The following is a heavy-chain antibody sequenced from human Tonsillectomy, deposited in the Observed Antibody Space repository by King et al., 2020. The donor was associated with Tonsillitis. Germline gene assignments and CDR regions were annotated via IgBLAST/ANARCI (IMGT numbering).Heavy chain of an antibody. V-gene: IGHV4-34*01. Sequence: VQLQQWGAGLLKPSETLSLTCVVHGGSFSGYFCSWIRQPPGGGLEWIGEINQSGETFYKPSLKSLVTISVDTSKNQFSLKLTSVTAAETAVYYCARGTIISRLQNWGQGTLVAVSS. J-gene: IGHJ4*02. CDR2: INQSGET. D-gene: IGHD6-6*01. CDR1: GGSFSGYF. CDR3: ARGTIISRLQN.